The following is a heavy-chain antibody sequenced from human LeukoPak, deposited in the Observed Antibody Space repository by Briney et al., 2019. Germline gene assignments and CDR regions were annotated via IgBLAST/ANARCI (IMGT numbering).Heavy chain of an antibody. CDR2: IRGSGGGT. J-gene: IGHJ5*02. V-gene: IGHV3-23*01. D-gene: IGHD2-8*02. CDR1: GFIFGSYS. Sequence: GGSLRLSCVASGFIFGSYSMTWVRQAPGKGLEWVAAIRGSGGGTHYADSVKGRFTISRDNSKNTVYLQMNSLRAEDTAVYYCARDSIACSGGVCYEYWMDPWGQGTLVTVSS. CDR3: ARDSIACSGGVCYEYWMDP.